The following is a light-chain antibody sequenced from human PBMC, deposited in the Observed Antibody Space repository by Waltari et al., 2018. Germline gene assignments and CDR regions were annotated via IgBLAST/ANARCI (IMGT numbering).Light chain of an antibody. V-gene: IGLV1-40*01. CDR1: SSNIGAGYD. CDR2: HNS. Sequence: QSVLTQPPSVSGAPGQRVTISCTGSSSNIGAGYDDHWYQQFPGTAPKLLIYHNSNRPSGVPDRFSGSKSGTSASLAITGLLAEDEADYYCQSFDSSLNAVLFGGGTKLTVL. CDR3: QSFDSSLNAVL. J-gene: IGLJ2*01.